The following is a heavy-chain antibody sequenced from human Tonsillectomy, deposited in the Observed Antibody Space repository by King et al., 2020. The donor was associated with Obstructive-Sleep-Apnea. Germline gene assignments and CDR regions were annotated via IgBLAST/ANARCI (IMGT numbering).Heavy chain of an antibody. J-gene: IGHJ4*02. V-gene: IGHV3-66*01. Sequence: VQLVESGGGLVQPGGSLRLSCAASGFTVSSNYMSWVRQAPGKGLEWVSGIYSGGSTYYADSVKGRLTNSRDNSKNTRYLQMNSLGAEETAVYFCATRRRGSPGPLEYWGQGTLFTVSS. D-gene: IGHD5-12*01. CDR2: IYSGGST. CDR1: GFTVSSNY. CDR3: ATRRRGSPGPLEY.